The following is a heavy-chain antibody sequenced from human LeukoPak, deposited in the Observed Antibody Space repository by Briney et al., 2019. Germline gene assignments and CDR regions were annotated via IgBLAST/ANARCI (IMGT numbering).Heavy chain of an antibody. CDR3: AGGRSSVLGY. CDR2: IYYSGTT. Sequence: SETLSLTCTVSGGSISSSSYYWGWIRQPPGKGLEWIGSIYYSGTTYYNPSLKSRVTISADTSKNQFSLKLSSVTAADTAVYYCAGGRSSVLGYWGQGTLVTVSS. D-gene: IGHD6-19*01. J-gene: IGHJ4*02. V-gene: IGHV4-39*01. CDR1: GGSISSSSYY.